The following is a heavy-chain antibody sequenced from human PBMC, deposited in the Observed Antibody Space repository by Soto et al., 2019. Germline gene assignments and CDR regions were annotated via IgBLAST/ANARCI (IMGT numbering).Heavy chain of an antibody. CDR1: GFTFSSYG. V-gene: IGHV3-30*18. D-gene: IGHD3-9*01. CDR3: AKEVLTGRYYYYGMDV. J-gene: IGHJ6*02. Sequence: PGGSLILSCAASGFTFSSYGMHWVRQAPGKGLEWLAVMSFDGSNKYYADSVKGRFTISRDNSKNTLYLQMNSLRSEDTAVYYCAKEVLTGRYYYYGMDVWGQGSTVSVSS. CDR2: MSFDGSNK.